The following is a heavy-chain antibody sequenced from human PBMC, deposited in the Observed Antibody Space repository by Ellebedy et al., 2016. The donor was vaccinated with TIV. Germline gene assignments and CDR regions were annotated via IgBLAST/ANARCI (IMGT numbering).Heavy chain of an antibody. CDR2: IYYTGST. CDR1: GGSISSGDYY. J-gene: IGHJ3*02. Sequence: MPSETLSLTCTVSGGSISSGDYYWGWIRQPPGKGLEWIGNIYYTGSTYHNPSLKSRVTISVDTSKNQFSLNLSSVTAADTAVYYCASLEMATILDAFDIWGQGTKVTVSS. V-gene: IGHV4-39*01. D-gene: IGHD5-24*01. CDR3: ASLEMATILDAFDI.